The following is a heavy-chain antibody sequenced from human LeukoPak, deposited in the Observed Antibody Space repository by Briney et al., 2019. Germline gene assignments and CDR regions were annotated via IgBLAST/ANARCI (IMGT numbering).Heavy chain of an antibody. CDR3: AITKGDSGAFDY. CDR2: IYHSGST. Sequence: PSETLSLTCTVSGGSTSSYYWSWIRQPTGKGLEWIGYIYHSGSTNYNPSLKSRVTISVDTSKNQFSLKLSSVTAADTAVYYCAITKGDSGAFDYWGQGTLVTVSS. D-gene: IGHD3-10*01. J-gene: IGHJ4*02. CDR1: GGSTSSYY. V-gene: IGHV4-59*01.